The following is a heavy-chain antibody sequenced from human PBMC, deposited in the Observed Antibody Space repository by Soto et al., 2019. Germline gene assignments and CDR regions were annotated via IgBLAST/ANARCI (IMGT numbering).Heavy chain of an antibody. Sequence: QVQLVESGGGVVQPGRSLRLSCEASGLTSINYGMHWFRKAPGKGRKWWALFGNDGSNNYYANSVKGRFTISRDNSKNTLYLQMSSLRAEDTAVYYCARRQIPPPTRGAANARGGMDVWGQGTTVTVSS. CDR2: FGNDGSNN. J-gene: IGHJ6*02. CDR3: ARRQIPPPTRGAANARGGMDV. D-gene: IGHD6-13*01. V-gene: IGHV3-33*01. CDR1: GLTSINYG.